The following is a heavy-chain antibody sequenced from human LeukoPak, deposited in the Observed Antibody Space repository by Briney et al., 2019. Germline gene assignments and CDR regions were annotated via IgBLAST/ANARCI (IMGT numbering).Heavy chain of an antibody. Sequence: SQTLSLTCAVSGGSITSGGYSWTWIRQPPGKGLEWIGDIYHSGSTHYNPSLKSRVTISVDRSKNQFSLKLSSVTAADTAVYYCASNREGEFDYWGQGTLVTVSS. CDR3: ASNREGEFDY. D-gene: IGHD1-14*01. CDR1: GGSITSGGYS. CDR2: IYHSGST. V-gene: IGHV4-30-2*01. J-gene: IGHJ4*02.